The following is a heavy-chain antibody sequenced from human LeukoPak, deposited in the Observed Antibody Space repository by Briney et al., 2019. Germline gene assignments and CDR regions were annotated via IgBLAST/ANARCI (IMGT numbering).Heavy chain of an antibody. V-gene: IGHV4-39*01. J-gene: IGHJ3*02. Sequence: SETLSLTCTVPGGSISSSSYYWGWIRQPPGKGLEWIGSIYYSGSTYYNPSLKSRVTISVDTSKNQFSLKLSSVTAADTAVYYCARVVGSAFDIWGQGTMVTVSS. CDR3: ARVVGSAFDI. CDR2: IYYSGST. CDR1: GGSISSSSYY. D-gene: IGHD2-15*01.